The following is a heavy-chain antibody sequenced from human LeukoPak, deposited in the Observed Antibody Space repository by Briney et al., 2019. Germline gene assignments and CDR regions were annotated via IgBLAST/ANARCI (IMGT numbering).Heavy chain of an antibody. J-gene: IGHJ4*02. V-gene: IGHV4-59*08. Sequence: SETLSLTCAVSGGSISSYYWSWIRQPPGKGLEWIGYIYYSGSTNYNPSLKSRVTISVDTSKNQISLKLSSVTAADTAVYYCARQREEMATILDYWGQGTLVTVSS. D-gene: IGHD5-24*01. CDR3: ARQREEMATILDY. CDR2: IYYSGST. CDR1: GGSISSYY.